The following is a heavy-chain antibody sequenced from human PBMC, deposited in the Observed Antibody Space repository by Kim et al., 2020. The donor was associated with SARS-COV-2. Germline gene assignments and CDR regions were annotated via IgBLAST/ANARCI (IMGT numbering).Heavy chain of an antibody. V-gene: IGHV3-13*04. CDR2: IGTAGDT. Sequence: GGSLRLSCAASGFTFSSYDMHWVRQATGKGLEWVSAIGTAGDTYYPGSVKGRFTISRENAKNSLYLQMNSLRAGDTAVYYCARAQLGQGADYWGQGTLVTVSS. CDR1: GFTFSSYD. CDR3: ARAQLGQGADY. D-gene: IGHD3-16*01. J-gene: IGHJ4*02.